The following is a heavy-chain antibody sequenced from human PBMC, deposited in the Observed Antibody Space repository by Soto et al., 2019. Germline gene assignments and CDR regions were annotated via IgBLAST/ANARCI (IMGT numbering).Heavy chain of an antibody. D-gene: IGHD6-13*01. J-gene: IGHJ5*02. CDR3: ARDLVAAAGVINHWFDP. CDR2: ISAYNGNT. Sequence: GASVKVSCKASGYTFTSYGISWVRQAPGQGLEWMGWISAYNGNTNYAQKLQGRVTMTTDTSTSTAYMELRSLRSDDTAVYYCARDLVAAAGVINHWFDPWGQGTLVTVSS. V-gene: IGHV1-18*01. CDR1: GYTFTSYG.